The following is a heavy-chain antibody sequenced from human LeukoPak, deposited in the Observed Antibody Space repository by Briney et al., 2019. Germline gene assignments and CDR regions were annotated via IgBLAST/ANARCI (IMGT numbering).Heavy chain of an antibody. Sequence: GGSLRLSCAASGFTFSSYGMHWVRQAPGKGLEWVAFIRYDGSNKYYADSVKGRFTISRDNSKNTLYLQMNSLKTEDTAVYYCATYDYGDKTVDYWGQGTLVTVSS. J-gene: IGHJ4*02. CDR1: GFTFSSYG. V-gene: IGHV3-30*02. CDR2: IRYDGSNK. D-gene: IGHD4-23*01. CDR3: ATYDYGDKTVDY.